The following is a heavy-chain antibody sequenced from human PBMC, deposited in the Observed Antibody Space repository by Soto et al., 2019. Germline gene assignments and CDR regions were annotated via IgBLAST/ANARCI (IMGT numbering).Heavy chain of an antibody. Sequence: PSETLSLTCTVSGASIGSGDYCWSWIRQHPGKGLEWIGYIYYSGGTYYNPSLKSRVTISVDTSKNQFSLELSSVTAADTAVYYCASIYDSSGYYYGNNWFDPWGQGTLVTVS. CDR3: ASIYDSSGYYYGNNWFDP. V-gene: IGHV4-31*02. J-gene: IGHJ5*02. D-gene: IGHD3-22*01. CDR1: GASIGSGDYC. CDR2: IYYSGGT.